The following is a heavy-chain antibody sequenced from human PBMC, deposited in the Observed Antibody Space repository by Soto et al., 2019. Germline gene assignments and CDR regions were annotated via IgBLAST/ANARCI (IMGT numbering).Heavy chain of an antibody. CDR3: ARVPDPELREDY. Sequence: ASETLSLTCTVSGGSISSSSYYWGWIRQPPGKGLEWIGGIYYSGSTYYNPSLKSRVTISVDTSKNQFSLKLSSVTAADTALYSCARVPDPELREDYCGQRTLVTVSS. CDR1: GGSISSSSYY. CDR2: IYYSGST. V-gene: IGHV4-39*01. D-gene: IGHD1-7*01. J-gene: IGHJ4*02.